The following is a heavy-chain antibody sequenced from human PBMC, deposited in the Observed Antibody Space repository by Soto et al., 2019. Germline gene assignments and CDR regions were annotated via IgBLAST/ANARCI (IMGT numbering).Heavy chain of an antibody. CDR1: GFTFNSYA. CDR2: IGTDGNT. J-gene: IGHJ4*01. D-gene: IGHD2-2*01. V-gene: IGHV3-23*01. CDR3: VRKYPGTRPFDY. Sequence: SLRLSCAASGFTFNSYAMNWVRQAPGKGLAWVSAIGTDGNTYYANSVKGRFTISRDNSRTTLYLQMNSLRVEDTALYYCVRKYPGTRPFDYWGQGTLVTVSS.